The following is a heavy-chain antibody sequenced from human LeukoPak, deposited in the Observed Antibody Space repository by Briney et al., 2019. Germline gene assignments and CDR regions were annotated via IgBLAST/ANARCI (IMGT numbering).Heavy chain of an antibody. J-gene: IGHJ4*02. Sequence: GGSLRLSCAASGFTFSSYAMRWVRQAPGKGLEWVSAISGSGAGTYYADSVKGRFTISRDNSKNTLYLQMHSLMAEDTAVYYCATNTSSWSFDYWGQGTLVTVSS. CDR3: ATNTSSWSFDY. CDR2: ISGSGAGT. D-gene: IGHD6-13*01. V-gene: IGHV3-23*01. CDR1: GFTFSSYA.